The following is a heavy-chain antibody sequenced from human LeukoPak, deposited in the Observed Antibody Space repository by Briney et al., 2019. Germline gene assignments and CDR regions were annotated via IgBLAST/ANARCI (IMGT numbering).Heavy chain of an antibody. D-gene: IGHD1-26*01. J-gene: IGHJ4*02. V-gene: IGHV4-61*01. CDR2: VYYSGST. CDR1: GGSVSSGSYY. Sequence: SETLSLTCTVSGGSVSSGSYYWSWIRQPPGKGLEWIGYVYYSGSTNHNTSLKSRVTIPVDRSKNQFSLKLSSVTAADTAIYYCARTSGNYPYYFDYWGQGTLVTVSS. CDR3: ARTSGNYPYYFDY.